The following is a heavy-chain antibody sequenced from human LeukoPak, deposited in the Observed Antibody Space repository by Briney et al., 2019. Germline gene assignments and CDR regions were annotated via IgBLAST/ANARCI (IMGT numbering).Heavy chain of an antibody. D-gene: IGHD1-26*01. Sequence: SQTLSLTCAISGDSVSGNDATWNWIRQSPSRGLEWLGRTYFRSQWYSEYAAFVKNRISISSDTSKNQFSLQLNSVTPEDTAIYYCVRKMGAFDYWGQGTLVTVSS. V-gene: IGHV6-1*01. CDR2: TYFRSQWYS. CDR1: GDSVSGNDAT. J-gene: IGHJ4*02. CDR3: VRKMGAFDY.